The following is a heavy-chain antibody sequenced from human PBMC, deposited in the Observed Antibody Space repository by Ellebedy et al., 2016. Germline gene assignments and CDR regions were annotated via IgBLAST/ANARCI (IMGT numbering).Heavy chain of an antibody. CDR2: IYSGGST. D-gene: IGHD6-13*01. Sequence: GGSLRLSCAASGFTVSSNSMSWVRQAPGKGLEWVSVIYSGGSTYYADSVKGRFTISRDNSKNTLYLQMNSLRAEDTAVYYCARDLNSSSWYFYYYYGMDVWGQGTTVTVSS. CDR1: GFTVSSNS. V-gene: IGHV3-66*01. J-gene: IGHJ6*02. CDR3: ARDLNSSSWYFYYYYGMDV.